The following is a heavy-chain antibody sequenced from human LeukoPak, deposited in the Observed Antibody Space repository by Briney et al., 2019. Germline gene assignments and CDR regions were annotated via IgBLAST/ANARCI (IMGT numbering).Heavy chain of an antibody. CDR2: IYYSGST. J-gene: IGHJ3*02. Sequence: TSETLSLTCTVSGGSISSSSYYWGWIRQPPGKGLEWIGSIYYSGSTYYNPSLKSRVTISVDTSKNQFSLKLSSVTAADTAVYYCARAGRMTTFAFDIWGQGTMVTVSS. CDR1: GGSISSSSYY. CDR3: ARAGRMTTFAFDI. D-gene: IGHD3-16*01. V-gene: IGHV4-39*07.